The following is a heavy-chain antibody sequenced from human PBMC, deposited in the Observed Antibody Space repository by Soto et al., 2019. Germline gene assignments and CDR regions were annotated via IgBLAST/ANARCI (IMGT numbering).Heavy chain of an antibody. CDR1: GASIRNHY. Sequence: QVQLQESGPGLVKPSETLSLTCSVSGASIRNHYWSWIRQPPGKGLEWIGYLYYAGSTNFNPSLESRVTISGDTSKNQFSLKLTSVTAADTAIYYCSSISSLTLIAHVPQWGQGTLVTVSS. CDR3: SSISSLTLIAHVPQ. CDR2: LYYAGST. D-gene: IGHD3-22*01. V-gene: IGHV4-59*11. J-gene: IGHJ1*01.